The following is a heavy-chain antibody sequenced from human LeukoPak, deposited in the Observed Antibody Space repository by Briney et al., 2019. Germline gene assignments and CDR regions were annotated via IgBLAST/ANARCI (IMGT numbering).Heavy chain of an antibody. Sequence: SETLSLTCTVSGGSISSSSYYWGWIRQPPGKGLEWIGSIYYSGSTYYHPSLKTRVTISVDTSKNQFSLKLSSVTAADTAVYYCARHSGVLWFGDITINWFDPWGQGTLVTVSS. CDR3: ARHSGVLWFGDITINWFDP. CDR1: GGSISSSSYY. CDR2: IYYSGST. D-gene: IGHD3-10*01. V-gene: IGHV4-39*01. J-gene: IGHJ5*02.